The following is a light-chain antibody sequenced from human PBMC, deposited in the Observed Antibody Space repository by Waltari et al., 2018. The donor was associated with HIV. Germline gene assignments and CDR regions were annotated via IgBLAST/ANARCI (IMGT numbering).Light chain of an antibody. V-gene: IGKV4-1*01. Sequence: DIVMTQSPHSLALSLGERATINCKSSQSIFYSSRNANYLAWYQQKPGQSPKLLIYWASSRASGVPDRFSGSGSRTDFNLSISSLQSEDVAVYFCQQYYSTPPTFGQGTRVEIK. CDR1: QSIFYSSRNANY. J-gene: IGKJ1*01. CDR2: WAS. CDR3: QQYYSTPPT.